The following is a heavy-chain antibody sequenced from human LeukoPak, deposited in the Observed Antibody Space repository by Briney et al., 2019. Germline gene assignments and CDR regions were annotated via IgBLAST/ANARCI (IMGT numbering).Heavy chain of an antibody. Sequence: TSETLSLTCAVYGGSFSGYYWSWIRQPPGKGLEWIGEINHSGSTNYNPSLKSRVTISVDTSKNQFSLKLSSVTAADTAVYYCARDNWNYGSSMDVWGQGTTVTVSS. D-gene: IGHD1-7*01. J-gene: IGHJ6*02. CDR1: GGSFSGYY. CDR3: ARDNWNYGSSMDV. CDR2: INHSGST. V-gene: IGHV4-34*01.